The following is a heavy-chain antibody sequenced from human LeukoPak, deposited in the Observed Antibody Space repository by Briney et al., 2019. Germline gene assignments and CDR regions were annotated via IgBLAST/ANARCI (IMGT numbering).Heavy chain of an antibody. Sequence: PGGSLRLSCAASGFTFDDYGMSWVRQAPGKGLEWVSGINWNGGSTGYADSVKGRFTISRDNAKNSLYLQMNSLRAEDTALYHCARVIDYGSGEDAFDIWGQGTMDTVSS. D-gene: IGHD3-10*01. CDR1: GFTFDDYG. CDR2: INWNGGST. V-gene: IGHV3-20*01. CDR3: ARVIDYGSGEDAFDI. J-gene: IGHJ3*02.